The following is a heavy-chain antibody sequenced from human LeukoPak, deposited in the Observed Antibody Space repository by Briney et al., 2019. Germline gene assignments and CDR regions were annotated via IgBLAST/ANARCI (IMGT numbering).Heavy chain of an antibody. CDR3: AREGGGDGYNFEIDY. Sequence: SETLSLTCTVSGYSISSGYYWGWIRQPPGKGLEWIGSIYHSGSTYYNPSLKSRVTISVDTSKNQFSLKLSSVTAADTAVYYCAREGGGDGYNFEIDYWGQGTLVTVSS. CDR2: IYHSGST. D-gene: IGHD5-24*01. CDR1: GYSISSGYY. J-gene: IGHJ4*02. V-gene: IGHV4-38-2*02.